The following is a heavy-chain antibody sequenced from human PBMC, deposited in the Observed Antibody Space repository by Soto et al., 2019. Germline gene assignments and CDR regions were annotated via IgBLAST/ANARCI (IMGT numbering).Heavy chain of an antibody. CDR1: GYRVALYL. CDR3: ARTRSFTLGFYYDGMDV. J-gene: IGHJ6*02. CDR2: IYPGDSDT. Sequence: PGQSLKISCRVSGYRVALYLIGCVRQMPGKDLEWMGIIYPGDSDTRYSPSFQGQVTISADKSLRTAYLQWTSLKASDTALYYCARTRSFTLGFYYDGMDVWGQGTTVT. V-gene: IGHV5-51*01. D-gene: IGHD6-6*01.